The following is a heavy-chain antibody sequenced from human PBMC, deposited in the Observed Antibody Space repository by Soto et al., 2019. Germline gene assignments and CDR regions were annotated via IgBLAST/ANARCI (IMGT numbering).Heavy chain of an antibody. D-gene: IGHD1-26*01. CDR2: ITSSGLII. J-gene: IGHJ4*02. Sequence: GGSLRLSCATSGFSFRSYDMTWVRQAPGKGLEWISYITSSGLIIYYADSVEGRFTISRDNAKSSLFLQMNSLRADDTAVYYCARGGTAGGVVDYWGQGTLVTVSS. CDR3: ARGGTAGGVVDY. CDR1: GFSFRSYD. V-gene: IGHV3-48*03.